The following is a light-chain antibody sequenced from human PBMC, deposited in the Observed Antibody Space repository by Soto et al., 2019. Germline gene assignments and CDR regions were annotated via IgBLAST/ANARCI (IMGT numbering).Light chain of an antibody. V-gene: IGLV2-14*01. CDR1: SSDVGGYNY. J-gene: IGLJ1*01. Sequence: QSALTQPASVSGSPGQSITISCTGTSSDVGGYNYVSWYQQYPGKAPKLMIYEVSNRPSGVSNRFSGSKSGNTASLTISGLQAADEADYYCSSYTSSSTHYVFGTGTKVTVL. CDR2: EVS. CDR3: SSYTSSSTHYV.